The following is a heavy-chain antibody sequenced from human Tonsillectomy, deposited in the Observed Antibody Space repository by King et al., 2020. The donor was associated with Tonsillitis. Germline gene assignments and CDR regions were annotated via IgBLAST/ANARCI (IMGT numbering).Heavy chain of an antibody. V-gene: IGHV4-34*01. CDR1: GGSFSGYY. CDR3: ARGATQWLARDGASDY. D-gene: IGHD6-19*01. CDR2: INHSGST. Sequence: VQLQQWGAGLLKPSETLSLTCAVYGGSFSGYYWSWIRQPPGKGLEWIGEINHSGSTNYNPSLKSRVTVSVDTSKNQFSLKLSSVTAADTAVYYCARGATQWLARDGASDYWGQGTLVTVSS. J-gene: IGHJ4*02.